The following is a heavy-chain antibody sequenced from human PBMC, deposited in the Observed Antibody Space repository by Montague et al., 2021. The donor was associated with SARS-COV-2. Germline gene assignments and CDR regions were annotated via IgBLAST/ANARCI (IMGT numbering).Heavy chain of an antibody. CDR2: INHSVST. CDR3: ARGVRQLGVRYYYYYIDV. V-gene: IGHV4-34*01. D-gene: IGHD6-6*01. J-gene: IGHJ6*03. Sequence: SETLSLTCAVYGGSFSGYYWSWIRQPPGKGLEWIWEINHSVSTNYNPSLKSRVTISMDTSKYQFSLKLSSVTAADTAVYYCARGVRQLGVRYYYYYIDVWGKGTTVTVSS. CDR1: GGSFSGYY.